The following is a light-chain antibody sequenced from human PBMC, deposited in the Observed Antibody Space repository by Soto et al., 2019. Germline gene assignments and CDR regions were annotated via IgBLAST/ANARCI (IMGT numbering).Light chain of an antibody. CDR2: DAS. CDR1: QRVSSY. J-gene: IGKJ3*01. V-gene: IGKV3-11*01. Sequence: EIVLTQSPATLSLSPGERATLSCRASQRVSSYLAWYQQKPGQAPRLLIYDASNRATGIPARFSGSGSGTDFTLTISSLEPEDFAVYYCQQRSNSEITFGPGTKVDIK. CDR3: QQRSNSEIT.